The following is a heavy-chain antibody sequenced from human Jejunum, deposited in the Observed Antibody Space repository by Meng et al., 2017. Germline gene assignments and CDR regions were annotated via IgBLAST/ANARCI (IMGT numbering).Heavy chain of an antibody. J-gene: IGHJ6*02. V-gene: IGHV3-30*18. CDR1: GFTFMNYA. D-gene: IGHD3-3*01. Sequence: QVRLVESGGGVVQPGRSLRLSCDASGFTFMNYAMHWVRQAPGKGLEWVALISYEGRHEYYADSVKGRFTISRDNSKNTLYLQMNSLRAEDTAVYYCAKVSVVEWLPTYSYDMGVWGQGTTVTVSS. CDR2: ISYEGRHE. CDR3: AKVSVVEWLPTYSYDMGV.